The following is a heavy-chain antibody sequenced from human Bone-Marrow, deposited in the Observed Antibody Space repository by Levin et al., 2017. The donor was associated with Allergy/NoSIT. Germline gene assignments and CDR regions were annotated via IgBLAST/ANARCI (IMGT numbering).Heavy chain of an antibody. Sequence: GGSLRLSCAASGFTFDDYGMSWVRQAPGKGLEWVSGINWNGGSTGYADSVKGRFTISRDNAKNSLYLQMNSLRAEDTALYHCARVGYYGDFLDSWGQGTLVTVSS. D-gene: IGHD4-17*01. CDR2: INWNGGST. CDR3: ARVGYYGDFLDS. CDR1: GFTFDDYG. J-gene: IGHJ4*02. V-gene: IGHV3-20*01.